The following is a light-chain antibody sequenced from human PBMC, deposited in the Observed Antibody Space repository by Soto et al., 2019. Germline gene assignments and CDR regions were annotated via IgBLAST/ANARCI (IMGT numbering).Light chain of an antibody. CDR2: WAS. CDR3: QQYYSSPT. V-gene: IGKV4-1*01. Sequence: DIVMTQSPDSLAVSLGERATVNCKSSQSILYSSNNKNYLAWYQQKPGHPPKLLIYWASTRESGVPDRFSGSGSGTDFTLTISSLQADDVAVYYCQQYYSSPTFGGGTKVEIK. J-gene: IGKJ4*01. CDR1: QSILYSSNNKNY.